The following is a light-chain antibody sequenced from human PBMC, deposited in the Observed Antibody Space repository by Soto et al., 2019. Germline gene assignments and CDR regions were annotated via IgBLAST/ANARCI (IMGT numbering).Light chain of an antibody. CDR1: QSVRSHY. Sequence: EILLTQSPGTLSLSPGERATLSCRASQSVRSHYLAWYQQKPGQAPRLLIFGVSSRATGIPDRFTGSGSGTDFTLTISRLEPEDFAVYYCQQHNNWPLTFGGGTKVEIK. CDR2: GVS. V-gene: IGKV3D-20*02. J-gene: IGKJ4*01. CDR3: QQHNNWPLT.